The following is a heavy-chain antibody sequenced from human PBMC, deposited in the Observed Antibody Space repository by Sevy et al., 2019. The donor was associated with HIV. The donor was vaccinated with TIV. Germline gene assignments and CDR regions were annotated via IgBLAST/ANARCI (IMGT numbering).Heavy chain of an antibody. CDR1: GFTFSSYS. D-gene: IGHD5-12*01. CDR3: ARTVEMAKISAFDI. CDR2: ISSSSSYI. V-gene: IGHV3-21*01. Sequence: GGSLRLSCAASGFTFSSYSMNWVRQAPGKGLEWVSSISSSSSYIYYADSVKGRFTISRDNAKNSLYLQMNSLRAEDTAVYYCARTVEMAKISAFDIWGQGTMVTVSS. J-gene: IGHJ3*02.